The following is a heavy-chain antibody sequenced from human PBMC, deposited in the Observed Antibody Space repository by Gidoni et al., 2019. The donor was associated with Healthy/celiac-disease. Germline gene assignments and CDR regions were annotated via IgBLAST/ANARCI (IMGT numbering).Heavy chain of an antibody. CDR1: GLTFSDYY. V-gene: IGHV3-11*01. CDR3: ARHPPTVTIFYGMDV. Sequence: QVQLVESGGGLVKPGGSLRLSCAASGLTFSDYYMCWIRQAPGKGLEWVSYISSSGSTIYYADSVKGRFTISRNNAKNSLYLQMNSLRAEDTAVYYCARHPPTVTIFYGMDVWGQGTTVTVSS. CDR2: ISSSGSTI. D-gene: IGHD4-17*01. J-gene: IGHJ6*02.